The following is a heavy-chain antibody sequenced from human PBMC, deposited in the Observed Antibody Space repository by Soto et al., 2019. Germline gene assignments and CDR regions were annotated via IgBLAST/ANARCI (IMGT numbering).Heavy chain of an antibody. CDR3: ARGTAYYDFWSGFPNTGYGMDV. D-gene: IGHD3-3*01. J-gene: IGHJ6*02. V-gene: IGHV4-31*03. CDR1: GGSISSGGYY. CDR2: IYYSGST. Sequence: PSETLSLTCTVSGGSISSGGYYWSWIRQHPGKDLEWIGYIYYSGSTYYNPSLKSRVTISVDTSKNQFSLKLSSVTAADTAVYYCARGTAYYDFWSGFPNTGYGMDVWGQGTTVTVSS.